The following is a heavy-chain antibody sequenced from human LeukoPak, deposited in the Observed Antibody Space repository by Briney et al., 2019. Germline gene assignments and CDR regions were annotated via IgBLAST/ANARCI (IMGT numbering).Heavy chain of an antibody. Sequence: GGSLRLSCAASGFTFSSYFMSWVRQAPGKGLEWVSGISNNGGSTFYADSVKGRFTISRDNSKNTLYLQINSLRAEDTAVYYCAKIRPSNANYWGQGTLVTVSS. D-gene: IGHD3-3*02. CDR2: ISNNGGST. V-gene: IGHV3-23*01. J-gene: IGHJ4*02. CDR3: AKIRPSNANY. CDR1: GFTFSSYF.